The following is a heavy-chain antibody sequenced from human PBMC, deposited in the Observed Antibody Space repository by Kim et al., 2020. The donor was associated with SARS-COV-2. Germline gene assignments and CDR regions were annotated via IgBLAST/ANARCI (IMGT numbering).Heavy chain of an antibody. D-gene: IGHD3-22*01. V-gene: IGHV1-18*01. CDR2: TSAYNGNT. J-gene: IGHJ4*02. CDR3: AGGPNYYDSSGYQDY. Sequence: PSVKVSCKASGYTFTSYGISWVRQAPGQGLEWMGWTSAYNGNTNYAQKLQGRVTMTTDTSTSTAYMELRCLRSDDTAVYYCAGGPNYYDSSGYQDYWGQGTLVTVSS. CDR1: GYTFTSYG.